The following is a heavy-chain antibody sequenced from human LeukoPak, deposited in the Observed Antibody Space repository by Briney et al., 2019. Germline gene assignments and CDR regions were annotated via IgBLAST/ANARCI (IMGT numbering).Heavy chain of an antibody. CDR2: IYSGGST. V-gene: IGHV3-53*01. CDR1: GFTLSGNY. Sequence: PGGSLRLSCAASGFTLSGNYMSWVPQAPGKGLEWVSVIYSGGSTYYADSVKGRFTISRDNSKNTLYLQMNSLRAEDTAVYYCARAVSVSGGHGYWGQGTLVTVSS. CDR3: ARAVSVSGGHGY. D-gene: IGHD2-15*01. J-gene: IGHJ4*02.